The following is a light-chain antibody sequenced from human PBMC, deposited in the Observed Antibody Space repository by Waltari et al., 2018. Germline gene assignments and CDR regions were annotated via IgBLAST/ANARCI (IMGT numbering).Light chain of an antibody. CDR2: GNS. CDR3: QSYDSSLSGSYV. J-gene: IGLJ1*01. V-gene: IGLV1-40*01. Sequence: QSVLTQPPSVSGAPGQRVTIPCTGSSSNIGAGYDVHWYQQLPGTAPKLLLYGNSNRPSGVPDRFSGSKSGTSASLAITGLQAEDEADYYCQSYDSSLSGSYVFGTGTKVTVL. CDR1: SSNIGAGYD.